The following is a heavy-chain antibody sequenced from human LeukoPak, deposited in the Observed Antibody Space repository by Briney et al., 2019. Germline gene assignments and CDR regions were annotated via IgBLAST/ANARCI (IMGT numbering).Heavy chain of an antibody. Sequence: SETLSLTCSVSGYSIRSGYYWGWIRQPPGKGPEWIGSIFRDGTAYYNPSLKSRVSISVDTSRNQFFLNLRSVTAADTAVYFCARTYCGGDCHFFYYNYYMDVWGKGTTVTVSS. CDR1: GYSIRSGYY. J-gene: IGHJ6*03. D-gene: IGHD2-21*02. CDR2: IFRDGTA. CDR3: ARTYCGGDCHFFYYNYYMDV. V-gene: IGHV4-38-2*01.